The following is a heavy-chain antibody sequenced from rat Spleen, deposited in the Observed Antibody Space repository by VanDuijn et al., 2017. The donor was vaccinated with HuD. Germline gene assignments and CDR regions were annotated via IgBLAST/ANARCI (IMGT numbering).Heavy chain of an antibody. CDR3: ARHGYSGPFDY. CDR1: GFTFSNYY. D-gene: IGHD1-1*01. J-gene: IGHJ2*01. V-gene: IGHV5-25*01. CDR2: ISYGDSSGHSST. Sequence: EVQLVESGGGLVQPGRSMKLSCAALGFTFSNYYMAWVRQAPTKGLEWVASISYGDSSGHSSTYYRDAVKGRFTISRNNAKSTLYLQMDNLRSEDTATYYCARHGYSGPFDYWGQGVMVTVSS.